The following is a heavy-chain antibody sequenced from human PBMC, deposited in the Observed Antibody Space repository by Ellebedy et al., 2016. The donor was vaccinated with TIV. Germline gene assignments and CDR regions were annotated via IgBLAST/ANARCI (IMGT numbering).Heavy chain of an antibody. CDR1: GFTFSSYG. V-gene: IGHV3-33*01. Sequence: GGSLRLXCAASGFTFSSYGMHWVRQAPGKGLEWVAVIWYDGSNKYYADSVKGRFTISRDNSKNTLYLQMNSLRAEDTAVYYCARDTLYYYGSGSSTGPYYGMDVWGQGTTVTVSS. CDR3: ARDTLYYYGSGSSTGPYYGMDV. D-gene: IGHD3-10*01. J-gene: IGHJ6*02. CDR2: IWYDGSNK.